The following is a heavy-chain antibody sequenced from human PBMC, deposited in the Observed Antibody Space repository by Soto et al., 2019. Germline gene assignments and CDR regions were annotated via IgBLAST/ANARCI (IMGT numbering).Heavy chain of an antibody. D-gene: IGHD5-12*01. CDR2: IYYSGST. CDR1: GGSVSSGSYY. Sequence: PSETLSLTCTVSGGSVSSGSYYWSWIRQPPGKGLEWIGYIYYSGSTNYNPSLKSRVTISVDTSKNQFSLKLSSVTAADTAVYYCAREGEMATIFDYWGQGTLVTVSS. CDR3: AREGEMATIFDY. J-gene: IGHJ4*02. V-gene: IGHV4-61*01.